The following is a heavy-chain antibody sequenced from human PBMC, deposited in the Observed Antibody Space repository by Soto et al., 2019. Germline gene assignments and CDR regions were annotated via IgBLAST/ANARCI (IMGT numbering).Heavy chain of an antibody. CDR2: IWYDGSNK. V-gene: IGHV3-33*01. J-gene: IGHJ4*02. CDR1: GFTFSSYG. CDR3: ARDQGYGSTSFDY. Sequence: LRLSCAASGFTFSSYGMHWVRQAPGKGLEWVAVIWYDGSNKYYADSVKGRFTISRDNSKNTLYLQMNSLRAEDTAVYYCARDQGYGSTSFDYWGQGTLVTVSS. D-gene: IGHD3-10*01.